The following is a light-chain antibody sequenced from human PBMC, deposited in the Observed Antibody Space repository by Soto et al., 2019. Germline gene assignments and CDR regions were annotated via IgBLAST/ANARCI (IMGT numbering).Light chain of an antibody. CDR1: QSVSSY. J-gene: IGKJ5*01. Sequence: EIVLTQSPATLSLSPGERDTLSCRASQSVSSYLAWHQQKPGQAPRLLIYDASNRATGIPARFSGSGSGTDFTLTISSLEPEDFAVYYCQQRSSWPITFGQGTRLEIK. V-gene: IGKV3-11*01. CDR3: QQRSSWPIT. CDR2: DAS.